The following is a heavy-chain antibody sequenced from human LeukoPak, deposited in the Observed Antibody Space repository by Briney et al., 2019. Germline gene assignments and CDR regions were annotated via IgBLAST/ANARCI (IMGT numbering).Heavy chain of an antibody. J-gene: IGHJ4*02. D-gene: IGHD2-15*01. Sequence: GGPLRLSCAASGFTFSSYAMSWVRQATGKGMEWVSNISGSGGSAYYADSVKGRFTISRDNSKNTVYLQLNSLRAEDTALYYCAKRPYCSGTVCYHIDYWGQGTLVTVSS. V-gene: IGHV3-23*01. CDR3: AKRPYCSGTVCYHIDY. CDR2: ISGSGGSA. CDR1: GFTFSSYA.